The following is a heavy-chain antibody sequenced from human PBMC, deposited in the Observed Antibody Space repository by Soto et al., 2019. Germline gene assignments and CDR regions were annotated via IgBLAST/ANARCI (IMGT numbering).Heavy chain of an antibody. CDR3: ARKQWGFDS. J-gene: IGHJ4*02. D-gene: IGHD6-19*01. CDR2: IYYTGNS. V-gene: IGHV4-31*03. Sequence: QVQLQESGPELVKSSQTLSLTCTVSNGSISTNGHYWTWIRQRPGKGLEWIAYIYYTGNSYYNPSLKSRLTISIDTSKNQFSLTLRSVTAADTAVYYCARKQWGFDSWGQGTLVTVSS. CDR1: NGSISTNGHY.